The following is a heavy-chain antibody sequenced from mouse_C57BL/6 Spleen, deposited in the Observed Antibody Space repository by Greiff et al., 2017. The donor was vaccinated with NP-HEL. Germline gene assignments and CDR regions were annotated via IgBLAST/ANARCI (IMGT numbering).Heavy chain of an antibody. J-gene: IGHJ3*01. CDR3: ARSPCAH. CDR2: INPGSGGT. CDR1: GYAFTNYL. V-gene: IGHV1-54*01. Sequence: QVQLQQSGAELVRPGTSVKVSCKASGYAFTNYLIEWVKQRPGQGLEWIGVINPGSGGTNYNEKFKGKATLTADKSSSTAYMQLSSLTSEDSAVYLCARSPCAHGGQGTLVTVSA.